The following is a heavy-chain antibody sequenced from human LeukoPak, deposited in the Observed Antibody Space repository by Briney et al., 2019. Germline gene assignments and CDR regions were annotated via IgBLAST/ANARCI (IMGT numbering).Heavy chain of an antibody. V-gene: IGHV3-21*01. D-gene: IGHD5-12*01. CDR2: ISSSSSYI. Sequence: PGGSLRLSCAASGFTFSSYSMIWVRQAPGKGLEWVSSISSSSSYIYYADSVKGRFTISRDNAKNSLYLQMNSLRAEDTAVYYCARDRNSGYDYQAQFDYWGQGTLVTVSS. CDR3: ARDRNSGYDYQAQFDY. CDR1: GFTFSSYS. J-gene: IGHJ4*02.